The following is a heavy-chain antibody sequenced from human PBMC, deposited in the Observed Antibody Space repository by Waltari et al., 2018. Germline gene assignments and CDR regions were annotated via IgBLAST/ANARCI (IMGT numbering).Heavy chain of an antibody. CDR2: IWYDGTNK. Sequence: QVQVVESGGGVVQPGRSLRLSCAASGFTFSSYGMHWVRQAPGNGLGWVAVIWYDGTNKYYTDSVKGRFTISRDNSKNTLYLQMNSLRAEDTAVYYCARDSYGGAGSYFDYWGQGTLVTVSS. D-gene: IGHD3-16*01. V-gene: IGHV3-33*08. CDR3: ARDSYGGAGSYFDY. J-gene: IGHJ4*02. CDR1: GFTFSSYG.